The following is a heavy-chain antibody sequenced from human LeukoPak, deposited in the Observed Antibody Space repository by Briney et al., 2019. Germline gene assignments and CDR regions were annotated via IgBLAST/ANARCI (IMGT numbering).Heavy chain of an antibody. Sequence: GGSLRLSCAASRFTFSSYGMSWVRQAPGKGLEWVSYISSSGSTIYYADSVKGRFTISRDNAKNSLYLQMNSLRAEDTAVYYCARDGGAVAGNDAFDIWGQGTMVTVSS. CDR3: ARDGGAVAGNDAFDI. J-gene: IGHJ3*02. D-gene: IGHD6-19*01. V-gene: IGHV3-48*04. CDR1: RFTFSSYG. CDR2: ISSSGSTI.